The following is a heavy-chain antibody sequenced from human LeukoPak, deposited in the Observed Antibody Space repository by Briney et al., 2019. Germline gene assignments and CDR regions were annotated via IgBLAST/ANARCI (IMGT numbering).Heavy chain of an antibody. J-gene: IGHJ4*02. Sequence: PGGSLRLSCAASGFTFSSYAMSWVRQAPGKGLEWVSAISGSGGSTYYADSVKGRFTISRDNSKNTLYLQMNSLRAEDTAVYYCAKDESYSGSYYGDYWGQGTLVTVSS. D-gene: IGHD1-26*01. V-gene: IGHV3-23*01. CDR2: ISGSGGST. CDR3: AKDESYSGSYYGDY. CDR1: GFTFSSYA.